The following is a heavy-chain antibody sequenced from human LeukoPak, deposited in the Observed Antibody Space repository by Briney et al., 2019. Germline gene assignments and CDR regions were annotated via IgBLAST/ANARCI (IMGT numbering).Heavy chain of an antibody. CDR3: ARGLINGHDFDY. J-gene: IGHJ4*02. V-gene: IGHV1-2*04. CDR1: GYTFTGYY. D-gene: IGHD1-20*01. Sequence: ASVKVSCKASGYTFTGYYMHWVRQVPGQGPEWMGWIHPISGDTNQAQTFQGWVTLTRDTSISTAYMDLSRLTSDDTAVYYCARGLINGHDFDYWGQGTLVTVSS. CDR2: IHPISGDT.